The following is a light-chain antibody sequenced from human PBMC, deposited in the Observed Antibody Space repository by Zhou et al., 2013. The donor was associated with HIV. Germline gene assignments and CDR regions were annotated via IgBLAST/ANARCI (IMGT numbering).Light chain of an antibody. J-gene: IGKJ5*01. V-gene: IGKV3-11*01. Sequence: EIVLTQSPATLSLSPGERATLSCRASQNIYASLAWYQQRRGQAPRLLIYDASNRATGIPARFSGSGSGTDFTLTINNLEPEDFAVYYCQQRSNWPAITFGQGTRLEIK. CDR1: QNIYAS. CDR3: QQRSNWPAIT. CDR2: DAS.